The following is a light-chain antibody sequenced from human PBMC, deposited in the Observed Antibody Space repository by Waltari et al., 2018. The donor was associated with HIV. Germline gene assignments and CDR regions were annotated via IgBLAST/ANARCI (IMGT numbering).Light chain of an antibody. CDR3: SSYAGSKNRVV. CDR2: DVY. CDR1: SSDIGSYDY. V-gene: IGLV2-8*01. Sequence: QSALTQSPSASGSPGQAVTISCTGTSSDIGSYDYVPWYQQHPGKAPKLIIYDVYKRPSGVPDRFSGSKSGNTASLTVSGLQTEDEATYYCSSYAGSKNRVVFGGGTFLTVL. J-gene: IGLJ2*01.